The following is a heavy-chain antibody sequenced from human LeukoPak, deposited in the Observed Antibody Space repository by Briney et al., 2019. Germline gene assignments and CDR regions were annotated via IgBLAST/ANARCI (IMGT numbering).Heavy chain of an antibody. CDR1: GFTFDDYA. CDR3: AKGAYYAD. CDR2: ISWNSGSI. D-gene: IGHD3-3*01. Sequence: GRSLRLSCAASGFTFDDYAMHWVRQAPGKGLEWVSGISWNSGSIGYADSVKGRFTISRDNAKNTLYLQMNSLRAEDTAVYYCAKGAYYADWGQGTLVTVSS. V-gene: IGHV3-9*01. J-gene: IGHJ4*02.